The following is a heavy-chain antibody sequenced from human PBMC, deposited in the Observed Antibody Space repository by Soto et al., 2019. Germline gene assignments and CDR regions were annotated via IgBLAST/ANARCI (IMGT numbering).Heavy chain of an antibody. CDR3: AKDRISSSWYAAIDY. J-gene: IGHJ4*02. D-gene: IGHD6-13*01. CDR2: ISYDGSNK. V-gene: IGHV3-30*18. Sequence: PVGSLRLSCAASGFTFSSYGMHWVRQARCKGLEWVAVISYDGSNKYYADSVKGRFTISRDNSKNTLYLQMNSLRAEDTAVYYCAKDRISSSWYAAIDYWGQGTLVTVSS. CDR1: GFTFSSYG.